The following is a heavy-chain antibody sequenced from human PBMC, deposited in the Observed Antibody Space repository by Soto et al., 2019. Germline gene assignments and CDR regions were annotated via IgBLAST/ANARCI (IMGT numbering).Heavy chain of an antibody. D-gene: IGHD6-6*01. CDR1: GYTFTSYG. Sequence: GASVKVSCKASGYTFTSYGISWVRQAPGQGLEWMGWISAYNGNTNYAQKLKGRVTMTTDTSTSTAYMELRSLRSDDTAVYCCARGSEYSSSLGAFDIWGQGTMVTVSS. CDR2: ISAYNGNT. CDR3: ARGSEYSSSLGAFDI. J-gene: IGHJ3*02. V-gene: IGHV1-18*01.